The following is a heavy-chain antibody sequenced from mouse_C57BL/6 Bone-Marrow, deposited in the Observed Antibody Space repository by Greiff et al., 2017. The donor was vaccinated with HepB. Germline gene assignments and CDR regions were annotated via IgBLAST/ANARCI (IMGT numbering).Heavy chain of an antibody. J-gene: IGHJ4*01. CDR3: ARVGAMDY. CDR2: IYPGDGDT. CDR1: GYAFSSYW. V-gene: IGHV1-80*01. Sequence: VMLVESGAELVKPGASVKISCKASGYAFSSYWMNWVKQRPGKGLEWIGQIYPGDGDTNYNGKFKGKATLTADKSSSTAYMQLSSLTSEDSAVYFCARVGAMDYWGQGTSVTVSS.